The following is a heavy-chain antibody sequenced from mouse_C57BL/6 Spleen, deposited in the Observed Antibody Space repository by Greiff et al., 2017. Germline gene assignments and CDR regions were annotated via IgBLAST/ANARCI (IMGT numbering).Heavy chain of an antibody. D-gene: IGHD3-3*01. CDR3: ARAGDGAMDY. V-gene: IGHV5-16*01. J-gene: IGHJ4*01. CDR1: GFTFSDYY. Sequence: EVQRVESEGGLVQPGSSMKLSCTASGFTFSDYYMAWVRQVPEKGLEWVANINYDGSSTYYLDSLKSRFIISRDNAKNILYLQMSSLKSEDTATYYCARAGDGAMDYWGQGTSVTVSS. CDR2: INYDGSST.